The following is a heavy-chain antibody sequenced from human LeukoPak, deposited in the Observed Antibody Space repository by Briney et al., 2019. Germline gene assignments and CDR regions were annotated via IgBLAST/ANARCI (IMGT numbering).Heavy chain of an antibody. Sequence: GGSLRLSCAASGFIFSSYAMHWVRQAPGKGLEWVAVISYDGSNKYYADSVKGRFTISRDNSKNTLYLQMNSLRAEDTAVYYCARVRVPIQLWIPDYWGQGTLVTVSS. V-gene: IGHV3-30*04. CDR3: ARVRVPIQLWIPDY. J-gene: IGHJ4*02. CDR1: GFIFSSYA. CDR2: ISYDGSNK. D-gene: IGHD5-18*01.